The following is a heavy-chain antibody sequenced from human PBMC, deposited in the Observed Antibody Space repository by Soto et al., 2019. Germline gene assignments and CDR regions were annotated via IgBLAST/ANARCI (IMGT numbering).Heavy chain of an antibody. D-gene: IGHD2-21*01. Sequence: VQLVESGGGLVQPGGSLRLSCAASGFTFSSYWMHWVRQVPGKGLVWVSRINTDGSETNYADSVKGRFTVSRDNAKKTQYLQMNSLRVEDTAVYYCARDGEGYWGQGTLVTVSS. CDR1: GFTFSSYW. CDR3: ARDGEGY. CDR2: INTDGSET. J-gene: IGHJ4*02. V-gene: IGHV3-74*01.